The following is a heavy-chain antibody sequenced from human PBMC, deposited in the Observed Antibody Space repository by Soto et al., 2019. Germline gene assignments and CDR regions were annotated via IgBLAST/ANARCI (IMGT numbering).Heavy chain of an antibody. V-gene: IGHV3-64*01. CDR3: ARDRTGYSSSWYVRAFDY. CDR1: GFTFSSYA. Sequence: GGSLRLSCAASGFTFSSYAMHWVRQAPGKGLEYVSAISSNGGSTYYANSVKGRFTISRDNSKNTLYLQMGSLRAEDMAVYYCARDRTGYSSSWYVRAFDYWGQGTLVTVSS. CDR2: ISSNGGST. J-gene: IGHJ4*02. D-gene: IGHD6-13*01.